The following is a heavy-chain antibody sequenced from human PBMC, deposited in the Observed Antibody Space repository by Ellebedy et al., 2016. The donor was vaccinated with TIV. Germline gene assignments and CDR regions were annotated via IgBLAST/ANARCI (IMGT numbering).Heavy chain of an antibody. D-gene: IGHD2-21*01. CDR2: IDAGYGNT. CDR3: AREGDYYFDY. Sequence: ASVKVSXXASGYTFSRYTMHWVRQAPGQRLEWMGWIDAGYGNTRYSQKFQDRVTMTRDTSAKTAYMELTSLRSEDTGVYYCAREGDYYFDYWGQGTLVAVSS. J-gene: IGHJ4*02. V-gene: IGHV1-3*01. CDR1: GYTFSRYT.